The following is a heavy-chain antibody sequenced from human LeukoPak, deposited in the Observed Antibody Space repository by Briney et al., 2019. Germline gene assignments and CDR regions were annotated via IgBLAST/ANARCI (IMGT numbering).Heavy chain of an antibody. V-gene: IGHV4-61*01. CDR2: IYYTERP. CDR1: GGSISSSSYY. Sequence: PSETLSLTCTVSGGSISSSSYYWSWIRQPPGKGLEWIAYIYYTERPNYNPSLKSRVTISVDTSKNQFSLKVTSVTAADTAVYYCAGRGGSPLGAFDIWGQGTMVTVSS. D-gene: IGHD1-26*01. J-gene: IGHJ3*02. CDR3: AGRGGSPLGAFDI.